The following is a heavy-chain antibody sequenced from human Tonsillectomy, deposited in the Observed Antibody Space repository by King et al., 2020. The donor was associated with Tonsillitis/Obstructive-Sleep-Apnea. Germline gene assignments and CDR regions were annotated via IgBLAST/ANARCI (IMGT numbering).Heavy chain of an antibody. CDR2: IKQDGGEI. D-gene: IGHD1-26*01. J-gene: IGHJ4*02. CDR3: ARDKVMGATFFDY. Sequence: EVQLVESGGGLVQPGGSLRLSCAASGFTFSTYWMSWVRQAPGKGLEWVANIKQDGGEIYYVYSVKGRFTISRDNAKNSLYLQMNSLRAEDTAVYYCARDKVMGATFFDYWGQGTLVTVSS. CDR1: GFTFSTYW. V-gene: IGHV3-7*01.